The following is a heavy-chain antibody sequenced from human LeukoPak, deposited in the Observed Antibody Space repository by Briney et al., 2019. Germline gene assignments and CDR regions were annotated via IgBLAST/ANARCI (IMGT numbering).Heavy chain of an antibody. D-gene: IGHD1-1*01. CDR2: MNPNSGNT. J-gene: IGHJ4*02. CDR1: GYTFTSYD. CDR3: AREGTGTSARNFDY. Sequence: ASVKVSCKASGYTFTSYDINWVRQATGQGLEWMGWMNPNSGNTGYAQKFQGRVTITRNTSISTAYMELSSLRSDDTAVYYCAREGTGTSARNFDYWGQGTLVTVSS. V-gene: IGHV1-8*03.